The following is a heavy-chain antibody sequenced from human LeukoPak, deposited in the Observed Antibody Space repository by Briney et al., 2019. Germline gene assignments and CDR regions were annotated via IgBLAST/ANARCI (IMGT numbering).Heavy chain of an antibody. Sequence: GGSLRLSCAASGFTFSSYWMHWVSQAPGKGLVWVSRIKSDGSGTIYADSVKGRFTISRDNAKNTLYLQMNSLRAEDTAVYYCARSRLPPDYWGQGTLVTVSS. CDR3: ARSRLPPDY. V-gene: IGHV3-74*01. CDR1: GFTFSSYW. CDR2: IKSDGSGT. J-gene: IGHJ4*02.